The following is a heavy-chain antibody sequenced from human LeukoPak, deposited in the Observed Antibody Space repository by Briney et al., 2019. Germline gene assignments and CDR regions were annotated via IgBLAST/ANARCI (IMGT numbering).Heavy chain of an antibody. CDR1: GFTFSSYW. V-gene: IGHV3-74*01. D-gene: IGHD1-1*01. CDR3: ARLFRDVTTFDY. CDR2: INSDGSST. J-gene: IGHJ4*02. Sequence: GSLRLSCAASGFTFSSYWMHWVRQAPGKGLVWVSRINSDGSSTDYAVSVKGRFTISRDNAKNSLYLQMNSLRAEDTAVYYCARLFRDVTTFDYWGQGTLVTVSS.